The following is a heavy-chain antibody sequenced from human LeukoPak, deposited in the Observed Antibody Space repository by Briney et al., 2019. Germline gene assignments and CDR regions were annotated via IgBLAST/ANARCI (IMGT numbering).Heavy chain of an antibody. V-gene: IGHV1-24*01. CDR2: FDPEDGET. Sequence: ASVKVSCKVSGYTLTELSMHWVRQAPGKGLEWMGGFDPEDGETIYAQKFQGRVTMTEDTSTDTAYMELSSLRSEDTAVYYCASNDFWSGYLNPPSDAFDIWGQGTMVTVSS. CDR1: GYTLTELS. CDR3: ASNDFWSGYLNPPSDAFDI. D-gene: IGHD3-3*01. J-gene: IGHJ3*02.